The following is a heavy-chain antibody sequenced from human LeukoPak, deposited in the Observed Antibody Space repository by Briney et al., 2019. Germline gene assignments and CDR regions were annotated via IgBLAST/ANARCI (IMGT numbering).Heavy chain of an antibody. CDR2: ISGGGGST. CDR3: AKAAAAPPY. Sequence: GGSLRLSCAASGFTFGTYAMSWVRQAPGKGLEWISSISGGGGSTNYADSVKGRFTISRDNSKNTLFLQMNSLRAEDTAVYYCAKAAAAPPYWGQGTLVTVSS. J-gene: IGHJ4*02. CDR1: GFTFGTYA. D-gene: IGHD6-6*01. V-gene: IGHV3-23*01.